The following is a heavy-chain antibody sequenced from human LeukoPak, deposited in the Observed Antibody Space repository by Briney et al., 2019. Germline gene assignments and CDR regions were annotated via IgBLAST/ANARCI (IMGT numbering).Heavy chain of an antibody. CDR3: ARFLHRTNHNDRGVYLYFDR. CDR1: RGSIRNYY. Sequence: SETLSLTCTVSRGSIRNYYWSWIRQPPGKGLEWIGYIFYSGTTNYNPSLESRVTTSVDTSKNQFSLKLSSVTAADTAVYYCARFLHRTNHNDRGVYLYFDRWGQGPLVTVS. J-gene: IGHJ4*02. V-gene: IGHV4-59*01. D-gene: IGHD3-22*01. CDR2: IFYSGTT.